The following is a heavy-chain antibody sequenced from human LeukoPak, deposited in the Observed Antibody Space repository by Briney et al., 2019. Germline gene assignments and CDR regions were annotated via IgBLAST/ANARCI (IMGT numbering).Heavy chain of an antibody. CDR3: ARSITTYYYYYYMDV. CDR2: IYYSGST. CDR1: GGSFSGYY. D-gene: IGHD3-3*01. Sequence: SETLSLTCAVYGGSFSGYYWSWIRQPPGKGLEWIGSIYYSGSTYYNPSLKSRVTISVDTSKNQFSLKLSSVTAADTAVYYCARSITTYYYYYYMDVWGKGTTVTVSS. J-gene: IGHJ6*03. V-gene: IGHV4-34*01.